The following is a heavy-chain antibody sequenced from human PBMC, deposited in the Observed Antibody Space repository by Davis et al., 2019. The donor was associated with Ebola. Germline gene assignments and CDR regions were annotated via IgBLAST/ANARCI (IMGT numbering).Heavy chain of an antibody. CDR3: AKDGSHYGDLFYYGMDV. V-gene: IGHV3-43*02. CDR2: ISGDGGST. D-gene: IGHD4-17*01. Sequence: GGSLRLSCAASGFTFADYAMHCVRQAPGKGLEWVSLISGDGGSTYYADSVKGRLTISRDNSKNSLYLQMNSLRTEDTALYYCAKDGSHYGDLFYYGMDVWGQGTTVTVSS. J-gene: IGHJ6*02. CDR1: GFTFADYA.